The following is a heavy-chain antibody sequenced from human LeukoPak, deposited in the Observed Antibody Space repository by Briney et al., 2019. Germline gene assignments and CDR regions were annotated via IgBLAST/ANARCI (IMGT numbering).Heavy chain of an antibody. CDR2: ISSSSSYI. CDR3: ARDVAVTTDFGY. J-gene: IGHJ4*02. Sequence: PGGSLRLSRAASGFTFSSYSMNWVRQAPGKGLEWVSSISSSSSYIYYADSVKGRFTITRDNAKNSLYLQMNSLRAEDTAVYYCARDVAVTTDFGYWGQGTLVTVSS. D-gene: IGHD4-11*01. CDR1: GFTFSSYS. V-gene: IGHV3-21*01.